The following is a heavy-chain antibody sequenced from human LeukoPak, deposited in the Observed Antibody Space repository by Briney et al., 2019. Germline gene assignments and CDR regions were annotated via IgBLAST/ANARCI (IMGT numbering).Heavy chain of an antibody. CDR3: ARVGYYYDSSGYHPN. V-gene: IGHV4-34*01. CDR2: INHSGST. Sequence: PSETLSLTCAVYGGSFSGYYWSWIRQPPGKGLEWTGEINHSGSTNYNPSLKSRVTISVDTSKNQFSLKLSSVTAADTAVYYCARVGYYYDSSGYHPNWGQGTLVTVSS. D-gene: IGHD3-22*01. CDR1: GGSFSGYY. J-gene: IGHJ4*02.